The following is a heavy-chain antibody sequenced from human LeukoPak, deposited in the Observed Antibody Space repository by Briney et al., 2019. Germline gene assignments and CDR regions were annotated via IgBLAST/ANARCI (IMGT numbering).Heavy chain of an antibody. V-gene: IGHV1-46*01. J-gene: IGHJ4*02. Sequence: EASVKVSCKASGYTFTSYYMHWVRQAPGQGLEWMGIIHPSGGSTSYAQKFQGRVTMTRDTPTSTVYMELSSLRSEDTAVYYCARGWNIVVVVADSNLDYWGQGSLVTVSS. D-gene: IGHD2-15*01. CDR2: IHPSGGST. CDR3: ARGWNIVVVVADSNLDY. CDR1: GYTFTSYY.